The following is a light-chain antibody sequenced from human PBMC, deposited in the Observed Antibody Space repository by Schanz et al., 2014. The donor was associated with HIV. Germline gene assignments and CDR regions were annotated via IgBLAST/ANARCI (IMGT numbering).Light chain of an antibody. J-gene: IGKJ2*01. V-gene: IGKV1-39*01. CDR3: QQSYSAPPYT. CDR1: QSINNY. Sequence: DIQMTQSPSSLSASVGDRVTITCRASQSINNYLNWYQQKPGKAPNLLIYAASNLQSGVPSRFSGSGSGTYFTLTINSLQPEDFATYYCQQSYSAPPYTFGQGTKLEIK. CDR2: AAS.